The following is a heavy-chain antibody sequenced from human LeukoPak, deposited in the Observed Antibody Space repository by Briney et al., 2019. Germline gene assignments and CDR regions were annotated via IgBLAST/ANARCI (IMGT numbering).Heavy chain of an antibody. J-gene: IGHJ5*02. CDR1: GGSISSSSYY. D-gene: IGHD3-3*01. CDR2: IYYSGST. V-gene: IGHV4-39*01. CDR3: ARHDAIFGVVIIPHWFDP. Sequence: SETLSLTCTVSGGSISSSSYYWGWIRQPPGKGLERIGSIYYSGSTYYNPSLKSRVTISVDTSKNQFSLKLSSVTAADTAVYYCARHDAIFGVVIIPHWFDPWGQGTLVTVSS.